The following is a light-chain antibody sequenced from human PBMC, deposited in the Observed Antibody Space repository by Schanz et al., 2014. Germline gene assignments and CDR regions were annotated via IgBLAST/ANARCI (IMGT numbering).Light chain of an antibody. CDR1: QSLSSSY. CDR2: GAS. Sequence: EIVLTQSPGTLSLSPGERATLSCRASQSLSSSYLAWYQQKPGQAPRLLIYGASSRATGIPDRFSGSGSGTDFTLTISRLEPEDFAVYYCQQYGSSPSTFGQGTKVEMK. J-gene: IGKJ1*01. V-gene: IGKV3-20*01. CDR3: QQYGSSPST.